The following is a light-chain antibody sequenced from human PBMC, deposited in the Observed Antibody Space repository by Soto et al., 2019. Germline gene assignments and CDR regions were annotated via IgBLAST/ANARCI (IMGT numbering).Light chain of an antibody. CDR3: AAWDDSMNGYV. CDR1: SSSIGSNT. CDR2: SNN. V-gene: IGLV1-44*01. J-gene: IGLJ1*01. Sequence: QSVLTQPPSASGTPGQRVTISCSGSSSSIGSNTVNWYQQLPGTAPKLLIYSNNQRPSGVPDRFSGSKSGTSASLAISGLQSEDEADYYCAAWDDSMNGYVFGHGTKVTVL.